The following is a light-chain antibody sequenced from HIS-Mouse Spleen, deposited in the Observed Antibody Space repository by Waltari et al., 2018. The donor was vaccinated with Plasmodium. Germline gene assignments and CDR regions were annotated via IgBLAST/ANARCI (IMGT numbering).Light chain of an antibody. CDR1: QSISSY. V-gene: IGKV1-39*01. CDR2: AAS. CDR3: QQNYNTWT. J-gene: IGKJ1*01. Sequence: IQMTQSPSSLSASVRDRVTITFRASQSISSYLNWYQQKPGKAPKLLIYAASSLQSGVPSRFSGSGSGTDFTLTISSLQPEDFATYYCQQNYNTWTFGQGTKVEIK.